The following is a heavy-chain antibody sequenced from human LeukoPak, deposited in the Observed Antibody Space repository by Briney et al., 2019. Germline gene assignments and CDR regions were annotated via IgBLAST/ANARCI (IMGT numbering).Heavy chain of an antibody. CDR1: GGSISSSSYY. CDR2: IYYSGST. D-gene: IGHD2-2*02. CDR3: AREGRKVVVVPAAITANYYYYYMDV. Sequence: SETLSLTCTVSGGSISSSSYYWGWIRQPPGKGLEWIGSIYYSGSTYYNPSLKSRVTISVDTSKNQFSLKLSSVTAADTAVYYCAREGRKVVVVPAAITANYYYYYMDVWGKGTTVTVSS. J-gene: IGHJ6*03. V-gene: IGHV4-39*07.